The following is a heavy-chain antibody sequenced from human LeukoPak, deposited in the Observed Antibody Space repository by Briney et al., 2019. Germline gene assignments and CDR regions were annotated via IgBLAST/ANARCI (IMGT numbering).Heavy chain of an antibody. V-gene: IGHV4-59*08. CDR3: ARQGYGGRSFDV. Sequence: PSETLSLTCTVSGGSISTYYWSWIRQPPGKGLEWIGYMYNSGSTNYNPSLKSRVTISIGTSKNQVSLRLSSVTAADTAVYYCARQGYGGRSFDVWGQGTMVTVSS. CDR2: MYNSGST. J-gene: IGHJ3*01. D-gene: IGHD4-23*01. CDR1: GGSISTYY.